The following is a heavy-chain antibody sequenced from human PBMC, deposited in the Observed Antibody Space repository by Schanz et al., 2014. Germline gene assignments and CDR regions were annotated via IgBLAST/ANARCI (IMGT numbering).Heavy chain of an antibody. Sequence: VQLEESGGGLVTPGGSLRLSCAASGFTFSDYYMSWIRQAPGKGLEWVANIKQDGIEKYYVDSVKGRFTISRDNAKNSLYLEMTSLRGEDTAVYYCARENLNWEAFDIWGQGTVVTVSS. V-gene: IGHV3-7*03. D-gene: IGHD7-27*01. CDR3: ARENLNWEAFDI. CDR2: IKQDGIEK. CDR1: GFTFSDYY. J-gene: IGHJ3*02.